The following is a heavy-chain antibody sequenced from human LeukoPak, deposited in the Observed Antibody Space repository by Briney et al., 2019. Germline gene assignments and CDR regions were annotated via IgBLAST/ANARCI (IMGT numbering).Heavy chain of an antibody. CDR1: GGSLTGYS. Sequence: PSETLSLTCAVSGGSLTGYSWSWIRQPPGRGLEWIGEISHSGRTNYNPSLKSRLTMSIDTSKNQFSMRLTSVTAADTAVYYCARAVAYYDFWSGHGYSHKFDYWGQGTLVTVSS. CDR2: ISHSGRT. D-gene: IGHD3-3*01. J-gene: IGHJ4*02. CDR3: ARAVAYYDFWSGHGYSHKFDY. V-gene: IGHV4-34*01.